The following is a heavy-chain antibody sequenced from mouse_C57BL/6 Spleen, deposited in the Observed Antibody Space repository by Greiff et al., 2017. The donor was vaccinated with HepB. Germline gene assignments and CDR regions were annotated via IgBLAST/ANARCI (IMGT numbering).Heavy chain of an antibody. CDR1: GYAFSSSW. Sequence: VQLQQSGPELVKPGASVKISCKASGYAFSSSWMNWVKQRPGKGLEWIGRIYPGDGDTNYNGKFKGKATLTADKSSSTAYMQLRSLTSEDSAVYFCAREGRYGNLDYWGQGTTLTVSS. CDR2: IYPGDGDT. V-gene: IGHV1-82*01. J-gene: IGHJ2*01. CDR3: AREGRYGNLDY. D-gene: IGHD2-10*02.